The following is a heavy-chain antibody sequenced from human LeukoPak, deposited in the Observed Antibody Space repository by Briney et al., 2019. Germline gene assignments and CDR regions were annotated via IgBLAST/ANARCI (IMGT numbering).Heavy chain of an antibody. Sequence: PGGSLRLSCVVSGFTFSAYSMTWVRQAPGKGLEWVSSISSNSDYIYYADSVKGRFTISRDDAKNSLYLQMNSLRAEDTAVYYCARYPLSSSWYFFDYWGQGTLVTVSS. V-gene: IGHV3-21*01. CDR2: ISSNSDYI. CDR3: ARYPLSSSWYFFDY. D-gene: IGHD6-13*01. J-gene: IGHJ4*02. CDR1: GFTFSAYS.